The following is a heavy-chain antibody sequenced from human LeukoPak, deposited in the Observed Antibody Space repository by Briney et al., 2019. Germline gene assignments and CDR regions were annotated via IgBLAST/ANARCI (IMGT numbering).Heavy chain of an antibody. J-gene: IGHJ4*02. D-gene: IGHD5-18*01. CDR1: GYTFTAYY. V-gene: IGHV1-2*02. CDR2: INPNSGGT. CDR3: AREMRPKDTDYPLDY. Sequence: GASVKVSCKASGYTFTAYYMHWVRQAPGQGLEWMGWINPNSGGTNSAQKFQGRVTMTRDTSISTAYMELSRLRSDDTAVYYCAREMRPKDTDYPLDYWGQGTLVTVSS.